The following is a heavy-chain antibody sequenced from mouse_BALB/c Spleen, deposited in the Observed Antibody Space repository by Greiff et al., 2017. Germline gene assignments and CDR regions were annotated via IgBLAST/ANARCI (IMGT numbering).Heavy chain of an antibody. CDR3: ARNFDYGAMDY. CDR2: IWSGGST. Sequence: VKLMESGPGLVQPSQSLSITCTVSGFSLPSYGVHWVRQSPGKGLEWLGVIWSGGSTDYNAAFISRLSISKDNSKSQVFFKMNSLQANDTAIYYCARNFDYGAMDYWGQGTSVTVSS. V-gene: IGHV2-2*02. CDR1: GFSLPSYG. J-gene: IGHJ4*01. D-gene: IGHD1-1*02.